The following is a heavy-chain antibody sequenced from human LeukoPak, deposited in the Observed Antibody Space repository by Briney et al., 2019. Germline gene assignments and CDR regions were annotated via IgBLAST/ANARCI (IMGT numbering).Heavy chain of an antibody. Sequence: SETLSLTCAVSGESFSDYYWTWIPQSPLKGLEWIGEINHSGRTYYNPSLKSRVTISVDTSKNQFSLMLTSMTAADAAVYYCARAQVLWFGKLSVPQSFDHWGQGTLVTVSS. CDR3: ARAQVLWFGKLSVPQSFDH. V-gene: IGHV4-34*01. CDR1: GESFSDYY. J-gene: IGHJ4*02. CDR2: INHSGRT. D-gene: IGHD3-10*01.